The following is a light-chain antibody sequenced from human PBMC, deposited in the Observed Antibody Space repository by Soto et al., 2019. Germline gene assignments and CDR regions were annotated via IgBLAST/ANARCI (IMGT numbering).Light chain of an antibody. CDR3: QQYGSSPLT. CDR2: GAS. J-gene: IGKJ4*01. CDR1: QSVISSY. V-gene: IGKV3-20*01. Sequence: EIVVTQSPATLSVSPGEIANVLFSASQSVISSYLAWYQQKPGQAPRLLIYGASSRATGIPDRFSGSGSGTDFTLTISRLEPEDFAVYYCQQYGSSPLTFGGGTKVDIK.